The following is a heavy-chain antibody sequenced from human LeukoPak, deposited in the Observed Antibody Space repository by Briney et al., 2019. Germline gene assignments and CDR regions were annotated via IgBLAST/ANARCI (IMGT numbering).Heavy chain of an antibody. V-gene: IGHV4-39*01. D-gene: IGHD6-13*01. CDR2: VFYTGST. CDR3: ARRLGSSADGILKYYFDY. Sequence: PSETLSLTCTVSGVSIISSNYYWGWFRQPPGKGLEWIASVFYTGSTRHNPSLKSRVTISVDTPKNEFSLNLSSVTAEDTAVYYCARRLGSSADGILKYYFDYWGQGTLVTVSS. CDR1: GVSIISSNYY. J-gene: IGHJ4*02.